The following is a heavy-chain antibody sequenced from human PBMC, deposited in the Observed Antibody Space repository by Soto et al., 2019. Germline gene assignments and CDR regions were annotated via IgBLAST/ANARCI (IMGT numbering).Heavy chain of an antibody. CDR1: GYTFTSYG. D-gene: IGHD6-19*01. J-gene: IGHJ5*02. CDR2: ISAYNGNT. V-gene: IGHV1-18*01. CDR3: ARDLGGQWLVNWFDP. Sequence: ASVKVSCKASGYTFTSYGISWVRQAPGQGLEWMGWISAYNGNTNYAQKLQGRVNMTTDTSTSTAYMKMRSLRSDDTAVYYCARDLGGQWLVNWFDPWGQGTLVTVSS.